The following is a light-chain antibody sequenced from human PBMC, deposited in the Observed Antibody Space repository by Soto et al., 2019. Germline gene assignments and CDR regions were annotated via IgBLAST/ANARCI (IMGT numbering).Light chain of an antibody. V-gene: IGKV1-5*03. Sequence: DIQMTQSPSTLCASVGDRVTITCRASQSISSRLAWYQQKPGKAPQVLIYKASNLQSGVPSRFSGSGSGTEFTLTISSLQPDDFATYYCQQYNSYSTWTFGQGTKVDIK. CDR1: QSISSR. CDR3: QQYNSYSTWT. CDR2: KAS. J-gene: IGKJ1*01.